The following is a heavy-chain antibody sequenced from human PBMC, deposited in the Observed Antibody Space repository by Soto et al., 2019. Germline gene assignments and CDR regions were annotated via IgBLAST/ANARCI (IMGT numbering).Heavy chain of an antibody. D-gene: IGHD6-19*01. CDR3: ANRGTGYSSGWTDAFDI. CDR1: GGTFSSCA. Sequence: SVKVSCKASGGTFSSCAISWVRQAPGQGLEWMGGIIPIFGTANYAQKFQGRVTITADESTSTAYMELSSLRSEDTAVYYCANRGTGYSSGWTDAFDIWGQGTMVTVSS. CDR2: IIPIFGTA. J-gene: IGHJ3*02. V-gene: IGHV1-69*13.